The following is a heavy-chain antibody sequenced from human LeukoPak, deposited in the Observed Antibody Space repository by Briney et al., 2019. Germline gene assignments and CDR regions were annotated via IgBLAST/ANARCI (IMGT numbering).Heavy chain of an antibody. CDR3: VKFGVDYDMGV. CDR2: IHYSGRA. V-gene: IGHV4-59*01. D-gene: IGHD3-16*01. CDR1: GDSISGSY. J-gene: IGHJ6*02. Sequence: SETLSLTCTVSGDSISGSYWTWVRQPPGQGLEWIGQIHYSGRADYNPSLKRRITISVDTSKNQMSLTLASVTAADTAIYYCVKFGVDYDMGVWGQGTTVTVSS.